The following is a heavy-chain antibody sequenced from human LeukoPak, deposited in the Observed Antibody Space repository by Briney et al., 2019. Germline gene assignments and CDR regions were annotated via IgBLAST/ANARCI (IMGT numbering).Heavy chain of an antibody. D-gene: IGHD6-19*01. CDR3: ARGGVSRIAVAGTYAFDI. CDR1: GFTFSSYA. Sequence: PGGSLRLSCAASGFTFSSYAMSWVRQAPGKGLEWVTTISSSSDDIYYADSVKGRFTVSRDNAKKSLYLQMDSLRAEDTAVYYCARGGVSRIAVAGTYAFDIWGQGTMVTVSS. CDR2: ISSSSDDI. V-gene: IGHV3-21*01. J-gene: IGHJ3*02.